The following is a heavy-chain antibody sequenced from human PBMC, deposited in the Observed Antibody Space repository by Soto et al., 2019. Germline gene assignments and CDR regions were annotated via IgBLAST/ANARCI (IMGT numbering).Heavy chain of an antibody. V-gene: IGHV1-8*01. D-gene: IGHD2-8*01. Sequence: GASVKVSCKASGYTFTSYDINWVRQATGQGLEWMGWMNPNSGNTGYAQKFQGRVTMTRNTSISTAYMELSSLRSEDTAVYFCAREQCSPLDRYCAEGAVDWVDPWGRGTLVTVSS. CDR1: GYTFTSYD. CDR3: AREQCSPLDRYCAEGAVDWVDP. CDR2: MNPNSGNT. J-gene: IGHJ5*02.